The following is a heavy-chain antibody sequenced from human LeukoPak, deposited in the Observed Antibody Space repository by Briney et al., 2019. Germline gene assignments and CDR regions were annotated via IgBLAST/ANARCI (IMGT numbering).Heavy chain of an antibody. CDR2: INHSGST. D-gene: IGHD5-18*01. J-gene: IGHJ4*02. Sequence: GSLRLSCAASGFTFSDYYMSWIRQPPGKGLEWIGEINHSGSTNYNPSLKSRVTISVDTSKNQFSLKLSSVTAADTAVYYCARITLASGYSYGKIDYWGQGTLVTVSS. V-gene: IGHV4-34*01. CDR3: ARITLASGYSYGKIDY. CDR1: GFTFSDYY.